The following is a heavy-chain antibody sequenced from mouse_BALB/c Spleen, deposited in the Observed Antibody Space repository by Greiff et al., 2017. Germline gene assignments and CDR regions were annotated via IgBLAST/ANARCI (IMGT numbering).Heavy chain of an antibody. D-gene: IGHD2-4*01. CDR2: ISSGGGST. V-gene: IGHV5-12-1*01. Sequence: EVNVVESGGGLVKPGGSLKLSCAASGFAFSSYDMSWVRQTPEKRLEWVAYISSGGGSTYYPDTVKGRFTISRDNAKNTLYLQMSSLKSEDTAMYYCARSDYDVWYFDVWGAGTTVTVSS. CDR1: GFAFSSYD. J-gene: IGHJ1*01. CDR3: ARSDYDVWYFDV.